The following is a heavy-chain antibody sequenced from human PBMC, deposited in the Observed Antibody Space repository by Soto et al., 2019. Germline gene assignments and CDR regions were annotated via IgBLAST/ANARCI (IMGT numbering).Heavy chain of an antibody. V-gene: IGHV1-58*01. Sequence: ASVKDSCKASGFTFTSSAVQWVRQARGQRLEGVGWIVVGSGNTNYAPKFQERVTITRDMAISTAYMELSSLRTQDTAVSYFSVFVRLGPATIHDYWGQGTLVTVSS. CDR1: GFTFTSSA. J-gene: IGHJ4*02. CDR2: IVVGSGNT. CDR3: SVFVRLGPATIHDY. D-gene: IGHD1-1*01.